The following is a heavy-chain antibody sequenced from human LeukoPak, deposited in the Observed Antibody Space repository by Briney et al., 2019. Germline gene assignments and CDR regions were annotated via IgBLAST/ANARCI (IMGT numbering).Heavy chain of an antibody. CDR3: ATGQTTPVLVDTLHF. Sequence: ASVKVSCKVSGHTVTEFSIHWVRQAPGKGLEWMGGFDPDDAETDFARKFQGRVTMTEDTSTNTAYMELTSLRSEDTAVYYCATGQTTPVLVDTLHFWGQGTLVTVSS. J-gene: IGHJ4*02. V-gene: IGHV1-24*01. CDR1: GHTVTEFS. D-gene: IGHD4-17*01. CDR2: FDPDDAET.